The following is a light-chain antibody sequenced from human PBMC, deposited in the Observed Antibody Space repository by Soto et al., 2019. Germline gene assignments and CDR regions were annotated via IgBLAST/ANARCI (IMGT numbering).Light chain of an antibody. CDR3: SSYSGSNNLV. Sequence: QSVLTQPPSASGSPGQSVTISCTGTSSDVGDYNYVSLYQQHPGRAPKLIIYEVSARPSGVPDRFSGSKSGNAASLTVSGLQDEDEADYYCSSYSGSNNLVFGGGTKLTVL. J-gene: IGLJ3*02. CDR2: EVS. CDR1: SSDVGDYNY. V-gene: IGLV2-8*01.